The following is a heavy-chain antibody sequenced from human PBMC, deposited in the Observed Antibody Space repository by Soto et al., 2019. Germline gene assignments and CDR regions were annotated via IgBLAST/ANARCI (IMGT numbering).Heavy chain of an antibody. J-gene: IGHJ3*01. Sequence: EVQLLESGGDLGQPGGSLRLSCVASGYVFSNYAMAWVRQVPGKGLQWVSRIDGSGAAHYGDSVKGRFTMSRDNSKNMLFLQLDRLRVEDTAVYFCAREDSNRGFAVDAWGQGTWVAVSS. CDR1: GYVFSNYA. CDR2: IDGSGAA. D-gene: IGHD3-10*01. V-gene: IGHV3-23*01. CDR3: AREDSNRGFAVDA.